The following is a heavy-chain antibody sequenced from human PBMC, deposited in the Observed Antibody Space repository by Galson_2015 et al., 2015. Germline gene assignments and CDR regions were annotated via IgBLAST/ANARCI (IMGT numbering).Heavy chain of an antibody. CDR3: ARDRRGGYDVHYYYYGMDV. V-gene: IGHV3-33*01. CDR2: IWYDGSNK. J-gene: IGHJ6*02. CDR1: GFTFSSYG. D-gene: IGHD5-24*01. Sequence: SLRLSCAASGFTFSSYGMHWVRQAPGKGLEWVAVIWYDGSNKYYADSVKGRFTISRDNSKKTLYLQMNSLRAEDTAVYYCARDRRGGYDVHYYYYGMDVWGQGTTVTVSS.